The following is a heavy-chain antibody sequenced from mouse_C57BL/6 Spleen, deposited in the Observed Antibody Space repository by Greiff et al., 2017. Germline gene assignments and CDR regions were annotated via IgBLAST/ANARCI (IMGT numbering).Heavy chain of an antibody. CDR1: GYTFTEYT. V-gene: IGHV1-62-2*01. J-gene: IGHJ2*01. CDR2: FYPGSGSI. CDR3: ARQQGSYYYGIGDDY. D-gene: IGHD1-1*01. Sequence: QVQLQQSGAELVKPGASVKLSCKASGYTFTEYTLHWVKQRSGQGLAWIGWFYPGSGSIMYDEKFKDKATLTVDKSSSTDYMELSRLTSEESAVYYCARQQGSYYYGIGDDYWGQGTTLTGSS.